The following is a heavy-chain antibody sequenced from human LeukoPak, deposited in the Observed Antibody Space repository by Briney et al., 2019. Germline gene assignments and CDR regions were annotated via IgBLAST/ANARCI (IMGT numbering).Heavy chain of an antibody. D-gene: IGHD3-10*01. CDR3: VKSPGYNYGSSVYFDY. V-gene: IGHV3-23*01. CDR2: ISGSDGST. J-gene: IGHJ4*02. CDR1: GFTFSSYA. Sequence: PGGSLRLSCAASGFTFSSYAMSWVRQAPGKGLDWVSGISGSDGSTYYADSVKGRFTISRDNSKNTLYLQMDSLRAEDTAVYYCVKSPGYNYGSSVYFDYWGQGTLVTVSS.